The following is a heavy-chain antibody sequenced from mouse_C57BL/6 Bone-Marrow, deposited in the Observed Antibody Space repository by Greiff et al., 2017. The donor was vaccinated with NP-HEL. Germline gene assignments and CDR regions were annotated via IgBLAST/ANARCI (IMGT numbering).Heavy chain of an antibody. CDR1: GFTFSSYG. V-gene: IGHV5-6*01. Sequence: EVQLVESGGDLVKPGGSLKLSCAASGFTFSSYGMSWVRQTPDKRLEWVATISSGGSYTYYPDSVKGRFTISRDNATNTLYLQMSSLKSEDTAMYYCARHGATVVADFDYGGQGTTLTVSS. D-gene: IGHD1-1*01. CDR3: ARHGATVVADFDY. CDR2: ISSGGSYT. J-gene: IGHJ2*01.